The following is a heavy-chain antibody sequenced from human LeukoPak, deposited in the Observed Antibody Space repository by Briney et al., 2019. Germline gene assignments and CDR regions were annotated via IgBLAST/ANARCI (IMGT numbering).Heavy chain of an antibody. CDR2: ISAYNGNT. J-gene: IGHJ4*02. D-gene: IGHD3-3*01. CDR3: ARERVTTIFGVVTLDPFDY. V-gene: IGHV1-18*01. Sequence: GASVKVSCKATGNTFTSYGISWVRQAPGQGLEWMGWISAYNGNTNYAQKLQGRVTMTTDTSTSKAYMELRSLRSDDTAVYYCARERVTTIFGVVTLDPFDYWGQGTLVTVSS. CDR1: GNTFTSYG.